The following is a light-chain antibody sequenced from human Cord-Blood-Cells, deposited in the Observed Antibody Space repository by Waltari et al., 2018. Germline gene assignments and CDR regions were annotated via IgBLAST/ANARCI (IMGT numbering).Light chain of an antibody. V-gene: IGLV2-14*01. Sequence: QSALTQPASVSGSPGQSITISCTGTSSDVGGYNYVSWYQQHPGKAPKLMICDVSNRPSGVSNRFSGYKSGNTASLTISGLQAEDEADYYCSSYTSSSTLVVFGGGTKLTVL. CDR3: SSYTSSSTLVV. CDR1: SSDVGGYNY. J-gene: IGLJ2*01. CDR2: DVS.